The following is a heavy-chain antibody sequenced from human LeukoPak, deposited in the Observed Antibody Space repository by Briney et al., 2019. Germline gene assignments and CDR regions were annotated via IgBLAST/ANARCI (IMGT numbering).Heavy chain of an antibody. CDR3: ARGVGEMASISDAFDI. Sequence: SETLSLTCAVSGGSFSAYYWSWIRQPPGKGLEWIWEVNHSGKTNYRPSLKSRVTISVDMSKNQFSLKLTSVTAADTAIYYCARGVGEMASISDAFDIWGQGTMVTVSS. CDR2: VNHSGKT. J-gene: IGHJ3*02. V-gene: IGHV4-34*01. CDR1: GGSFSAYY. D-gene: IGHD5-24*01.